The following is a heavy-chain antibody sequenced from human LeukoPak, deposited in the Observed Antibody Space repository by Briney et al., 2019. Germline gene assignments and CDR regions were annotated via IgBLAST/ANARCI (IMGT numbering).Heavy chain of an antibody. V-gene: IGHV1-2*02. CDR3: ARGVAGVYSWFDP. CDR1: GFTFSDYS. J-gene: IGHJ5*02. CDR2: LKPNGGDA. Sequence: ASVKVSCKASGFTFSDYSIHWVRQAPGQGRECMGWLKPNGGDATYAQKFQGRVTMTRDTSINTAYMELSRLRYDDTAVYYCARGVAGVYSWFDPWGQGTLVTVSS. D-gene: IGHD5/OR15-5a*01.